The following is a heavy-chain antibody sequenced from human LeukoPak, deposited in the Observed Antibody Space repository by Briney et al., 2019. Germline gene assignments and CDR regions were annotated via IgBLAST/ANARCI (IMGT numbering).Heavy chain of an antibody. V-gene: IGHV3-33*06. J-gene: IGHJ4*02. CDR3: AKKFPGAVTNGPDY. CDR1: GLTFSSYG. D-gene: IGHD4-17*01. Sequence: ALTLSRVACGLTFSSYGMHWVRPAPGKGVAWVAVIWYDGSNKYYADSVKGRFTISRDNSKNTLYLQMNSLRAEDTAVYYCAKKFPGAVTNGPDYWGQGTLVTVSS. CDR2: IWYDGSNK.